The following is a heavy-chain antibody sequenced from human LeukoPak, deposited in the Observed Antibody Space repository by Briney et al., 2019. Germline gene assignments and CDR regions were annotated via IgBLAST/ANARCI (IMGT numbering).Heavy chain of an antibody. Sequence: GGSLRLSCVASGFTFANYWMTWVRQAPGKGLEWVANIKQDQSEKWYVASVKGRFTVSRDNAKNSMYLQMNSLRAEDTAIYYCARSVEEGYCSETSCYAGYWGRGTLVTVSS. V-gene: IGHV3-7*03. D-gene: IGHD2-2*01. CDR1: GFTFANYW. CDR2: IKQDQSEK. J-gene: IGHJ4*02. CDR3: ARSVEEGYCSETSCYAGY.